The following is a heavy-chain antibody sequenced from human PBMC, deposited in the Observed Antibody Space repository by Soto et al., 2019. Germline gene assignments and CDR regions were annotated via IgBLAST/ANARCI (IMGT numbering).Heavy chain of an antibody. CDR3: ARVVGGSYWIEY. V-gene: IGHV4-59*12. J-gene: IGHJ4*02. CDR1: GGSISSYY. Sequence: SETLSLTCTVAGGSISSYYWSWIRQPPGKGLEWIAYIYHNGNSNYNPSLKSRVTISVDRSKNQFSLNLSSVTAADTAVYYCARVVGGSYWIEYWGQGTPVTVSS. D-gene: IGHD1-26*01. CDR2: IYHNGNS.